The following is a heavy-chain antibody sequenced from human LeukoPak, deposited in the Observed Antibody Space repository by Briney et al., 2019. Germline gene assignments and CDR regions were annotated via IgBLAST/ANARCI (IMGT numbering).Heavy chain of an antibody. CDR1: GVSISIYY. CDR3: VRDRELNY. J-gene: IGHJ4*02. Sequence: PSETLPLTCTVSGVSISIYYWSWIRQPPGKGLEWIGYIYNSGSTIYSPSLKSRATISADTSKNQFSLQLSSVTAADTAVYYCVRDRELNYWGQGTLVTVSS. D-gene: IGHD1-7*01. CDR2: IYNSGST. V-gene: IGHV4-59*01.